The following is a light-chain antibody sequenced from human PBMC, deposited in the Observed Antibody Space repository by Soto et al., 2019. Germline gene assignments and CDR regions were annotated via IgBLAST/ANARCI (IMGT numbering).Light chain of an antibody. CDR1: QRGGINY. CDR3: QVYGFSLIT. J-gene: IGKJ5*01. Sequence: GLAHSAVTVSLPTKERATLSCRVSQRGGINYLYWYKQKPGEAPRLRIYGASSRATSIADRFSGSGSGTDFTLTITCLEPEDFARYYSQVYGFSLIT. V-gene: IGKV3-20*01. CDR2: GAS.